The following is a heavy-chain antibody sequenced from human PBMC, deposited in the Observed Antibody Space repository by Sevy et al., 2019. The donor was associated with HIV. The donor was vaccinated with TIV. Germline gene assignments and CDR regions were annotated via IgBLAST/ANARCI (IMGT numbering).Heavy chain of an antibody. D-gene: IGHD3-22*01. CDR2: IYSVGST. CDR3: VRVNNMIGVAPDY. CDR1: GFTVSTNY. J-gene: IGHJ4*02. Sequence: GGSLRLSCVVSGFTVSTNYMTWVRQAPGKGLEWVSIIYSVGSTYYAESVKGRFTISRDNPKNTLYLQMNSRRAEDTAMYYCVRVNNMIGVAPDYWGPGTLVTVSS. V-gene: IGHV3-53*01.